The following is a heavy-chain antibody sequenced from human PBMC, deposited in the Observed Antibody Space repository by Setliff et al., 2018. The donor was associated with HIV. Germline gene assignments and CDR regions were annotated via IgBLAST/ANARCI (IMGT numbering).Heavy chain of an antibody. D-gene: IGHD2-15*01. CDR2: TYYSSKWYT. V-gene: IGHV6-1*01. CDR1: GDSVSSSNRVA. J-gene: IGHJ3*02. CDR3: VRGNVSAFDI. Sequence: PSQTLSLTCAISGDSVSSSNRVAWNWIRQSPSRGLEWLGGTYYSSKWYTDYAMSVKGRIIINPDTSKNRFSLQLNSVTPEDTAVYYCVRGNVSAFDIWGQGTMVTVSS.